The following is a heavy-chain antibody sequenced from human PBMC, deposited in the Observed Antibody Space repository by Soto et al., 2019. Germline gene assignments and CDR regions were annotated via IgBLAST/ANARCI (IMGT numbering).Heavy chain of an antibody. V-gene: IGHV4-31*03. D-gene: IGHD2-15*01. J-gene: IGHJ4*02. CDR2: IYYSGST. CDR1: GGSIRSGSYY. CDR3: ARRYGGNFDY. Sequence: QVQLQESGPGLVKPSQTLSLTCTVSGGSIRSGSYYWSWIRQHPGKSLEWIGYIYYSGSTYYNPSLKSRVAISVDTSKNQFSLKLSPVTAADTAVYYCARRYGGNFDYWGQGTLVTVSS.